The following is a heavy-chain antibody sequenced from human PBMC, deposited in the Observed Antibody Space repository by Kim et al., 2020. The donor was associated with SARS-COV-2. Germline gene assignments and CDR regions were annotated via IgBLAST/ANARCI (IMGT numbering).Heavy chain of an antibody. CDR3: ARDTTMVRGVPTWELSLDV. V-gene: IGHV1-69*13. CDR2: IIPIFGTA. D-gene: IGHD3-10*01. Sequence: SVKVSCKASGGTFSSYAISWVRQAPGQGLEWMGGIIPIFGTANYAQKFQGRVTITADESTSTAYMELSSLRSEDTAVYYCARDTTMVRGVPTWELSLDVWGQGTTVTVSS. CDR1: GGTFSSYA. J-gene: IGHJ6*02.